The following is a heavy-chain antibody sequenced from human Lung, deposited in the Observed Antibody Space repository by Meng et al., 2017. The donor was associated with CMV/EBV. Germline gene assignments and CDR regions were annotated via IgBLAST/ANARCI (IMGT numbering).Heavy chain of an antibody. V-gene: IGHV1-69*05. D-gene: IGHD2-2*02. J-gene: IGHJ6*02. CDR1: GGTFSNYA. Sequence: SVXVSXXASGGTFSNYAFSWVRQAPGQGLEWMGGIIPIFGIANYAQKFQGRVTIATDESTSTAYMELISLRPEDTAVYYCARDRTGDCSSTSCYNYYYYGMDVWGEGXTVTV. CDR2: IIPIFGIA. CDR3: ARDRTGDCSSTSCYNYYYYGMDV.